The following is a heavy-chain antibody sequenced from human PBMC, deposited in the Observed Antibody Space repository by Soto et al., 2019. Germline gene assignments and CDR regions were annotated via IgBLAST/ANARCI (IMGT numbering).Heavy chain of an antibody. V-gene: IGHV4-59*08. CDR1: GCSISCYY. CDR3: ARISYDFWSGYLRDFFDP. J-gene: IGHJ5*02. Sequence: SGSLSLTCTFSGCSISCYYWSWIRQPPGKGLEWIGYIYYSGSTNYNPSLKSRVTISVDTSKNQFSLKLSSVTAADTAVYYCARISYDFWSGYLRDFFDPLGQGTLVTVSS. D-gene: IGHD3-3*01. CDR2: IYYSGST.